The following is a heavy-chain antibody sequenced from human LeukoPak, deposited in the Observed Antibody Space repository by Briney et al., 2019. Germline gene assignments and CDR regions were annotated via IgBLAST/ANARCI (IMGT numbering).Heavy chain of an antibody. CDR2: ISGSGGST. V-gene: IGHV3-23*01. Sequence: GGSLRLSCAASGFTFSSYAMSWVRQAPGTGLEWVSAISGSGGSTYYADSVKGRFTISRDNSKNTLYLQMNSLRAEDTAVYYCAKGFPTDDFWSGYYTSAHSYYGMDVWGQGTTVTVSS. D-gene: IGHD3-3*01. CDR3: AKGFPTDDFWSGYYTSAHSYYGMDV. CDR1: GFTFSSYA. J-gene: IGHJ6*02.